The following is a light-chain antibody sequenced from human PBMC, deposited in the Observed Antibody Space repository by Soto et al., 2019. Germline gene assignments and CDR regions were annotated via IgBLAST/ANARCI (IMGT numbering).Light chain of an antibody. CDR3: QVWDSRSDHVV. CDR1: NIGNKN. J-gene: IGLJ3*02. V-gene: IGLV3-21*02. CDR2: DDR. Sequence: SYELTQPPSVSVAPGQTATITCGGNNIGNKNVHWFQQRPGQAPLLVVYDDRDRPSGIPERFSGSNSGNTATLTISRVEAGDEADYSCQVWDSRSDHVVFGGGTQLTVL.